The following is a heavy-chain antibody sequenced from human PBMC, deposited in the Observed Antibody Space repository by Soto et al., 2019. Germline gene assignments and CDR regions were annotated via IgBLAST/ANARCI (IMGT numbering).Heavy chain of an antibody. CDR3: AKSHLNGSYGMDV. V-gene: IGHV3-23*01. CDR2: ISGIGGST. Sequence: GGSLRLSCAASGFTFTDYALSWVRQAPGKGLEWVATISGIGGSTYLADSVKGRLSISRDNSKNTVSLLMNSLRAEDTAVYFCAKSHLNGSYGMDVWGQGTTVTVSS. CDR1: GFTFTDYA. D-gene: IGHD3-10*01. J-gene: IGHJ6*02.